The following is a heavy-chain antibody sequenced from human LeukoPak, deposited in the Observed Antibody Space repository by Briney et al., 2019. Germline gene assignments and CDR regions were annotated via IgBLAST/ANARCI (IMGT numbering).Heavy chain of an antibody. D-gene: IGHD1-26*01. CDR3: ARGVVGATTGAYSFDY. CDR1: GYTFTSYY. J-gene: IGHJ4*02. CDR2: IIPIFGTA. V-gene: IGHV1-69*13. Sequence: SVKVSCKASGYTFTSYYMHWVRQAPGQGLEWMGGIIPIFGTANYAQKFQGGVTIIADESTSTAYMELSSLRSEDTAVYYCARGVVGATTGAYSFDYWGRGTLVTVSS.